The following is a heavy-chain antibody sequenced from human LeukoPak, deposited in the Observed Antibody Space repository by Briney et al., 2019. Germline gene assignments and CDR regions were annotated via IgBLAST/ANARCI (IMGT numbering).Heavy chain of an antibody. V-gene: IGHV4-34*01. J-gene: IGHJ4*02. CDR2: INHSGSA. Sequence: PSETLSLTCAVYGGSFSGFYWSWIRQPPGKGLEWIGEINHSGSANYNPSLKSRLTISVDTSKNQFSLKLSSATAADTAVYYCARGDYCGGDCYSRPDHWGRGTLVTVSS. CDR1: GGSFSGFY. D-gene: IGHD2-21*02. CDR3: ARGDYCGGDCYSRPDH.